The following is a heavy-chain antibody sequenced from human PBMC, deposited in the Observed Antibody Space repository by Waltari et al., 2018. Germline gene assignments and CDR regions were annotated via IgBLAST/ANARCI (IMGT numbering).Heavy chain of an antibody. Sequence: QLQLQESGPGLVKPSEHLSLPCTVSVGSIRTNYNWGWIRRPPGKGLEWMGNMQYRGSTFYNPSLKSRVTISLDTSKNQFSLRLSSVGAADTAVYFCGRIAFGDDGGYFQHWGQGTLVTVSS. D-gene: IGHD4-17*01. CDR1: VGSIRTNYN. CDR3: GRIAFGDDGGYFQH. V-gene: IGHV4-39*01. CDR2: MQYRGST. J-gene: IGHJ1*01.